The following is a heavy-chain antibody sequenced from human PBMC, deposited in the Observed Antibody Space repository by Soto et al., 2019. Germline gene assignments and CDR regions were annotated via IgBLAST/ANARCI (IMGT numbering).Heavy chain of an antibody. J-gene: IGHJ6*02. CDR1: GGSISSYY. V-gene: IGHV4-59*01. CDR2: IYYSGST. CDR3: ARESSWSDSYSYGMDV. D-gene: IGHD3-3*01. Sequence: LSLTCTVSGGSISSYYWSWIRQPPVKGLEWIGYIYYSGSTNYNPSLKSRVTISADTSKNQFSLRLSSVTAADTAVYYCARESSWSDSYSYGMDVWGQGSKVTVSS.